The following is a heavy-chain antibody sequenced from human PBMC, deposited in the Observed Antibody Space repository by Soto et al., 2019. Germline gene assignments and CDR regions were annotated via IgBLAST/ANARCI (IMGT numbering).Heavy chain of an antibody. Sequence: EVQLLDSGGGLVQPGGSLRLSCEGSGFTFSSSDMCWVRQAPGKGLEWISSITTSGARTFYADSVKGRFTISRDNSKNTLYLQMNSLRVDDTAVYFCAKGGGGDHGDWGQGTPVAVSS. V-gene: IGHV3-23*01. J-gene: IGHJ4*02. CDR1: GFTFSSSD. CDR2: ITTSGART. D-gene: IGHD2-21*02. CDR3: AKGGGGDHGD.